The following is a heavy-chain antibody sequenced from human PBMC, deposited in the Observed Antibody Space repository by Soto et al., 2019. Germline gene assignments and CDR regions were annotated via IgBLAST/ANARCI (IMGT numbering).Heavy chain of an antibody. V-gene: IGHV4-38-2*02. CDR3: ARDGLWSGYPPFYYYYGMDV. D-gene: IGHD3-3*01. CDR2: IYHSGST. Sequence: SETLSLTCTVSGYSISSGYYWGWIRQPPGKGLEWIGSIYHSGSTYYNPSLKSRVTISVDTSKHQFSLKLSSVTAADAAVYYWARDGLWSGYPPFYYYYGMDVWGQGTTVTVSS. CDR1: GYSISSGYY. J-gene: IGHJ6*02.